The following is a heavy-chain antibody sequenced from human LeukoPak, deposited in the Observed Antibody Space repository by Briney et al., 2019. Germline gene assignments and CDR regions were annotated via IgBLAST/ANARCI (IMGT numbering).Heavy chain of an antibody. D-gene: IGHD6-13*01. V-gene: IGHV3-7*01. CDR2: IKEDGTEK. J-gene: IGHJ5*02. Sequence: GGSLRLSCAASGFTFNTFWMSWVRQTPGKGLEWVANIKEDGTEKYYVDSVKGRFTISRDNAENSLYLQMNSLRAEDTAVYYCARDAAGYDPWGQGTLVTVSS. CDR3: ARDAAGYDP. CDR1: GFTFNTFW.